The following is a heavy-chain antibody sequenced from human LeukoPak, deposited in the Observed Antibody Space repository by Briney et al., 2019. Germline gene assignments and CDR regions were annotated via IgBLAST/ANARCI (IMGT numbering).Heavy chain of an antibody. D-gene: IGHD3-22*01. CDR2: IYPGDSDT. V-gene: IGHV5-51*01. CDR3: ARQYYDSSGYHLYFDY. CDR1: GYSFTSYW. J-gene: IGHJ4*02. Sequence: GESLKISCKGSGYSFTSYWIGWVRQMPGKGLEWMGIIYPGDSDTRYSPSFQGQVTISADKPISTAYLQWSSLKASDTAMYYCARQYYDSSGYHLYFDYWGQGTLVTVSS.